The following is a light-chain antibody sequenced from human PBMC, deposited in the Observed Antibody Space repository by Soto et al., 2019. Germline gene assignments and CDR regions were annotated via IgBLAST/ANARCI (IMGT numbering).Light chain of an antibody. V-gene: IGKV3-20*01. CDR2: GAS. CDR1: QSVSNNY. J-gene: IGKJ1*01. Sequence: IVLTQSTCTLSLSPVGRAALSCRASQSVSNNYLAWYQQKPGQAPRLLIYGASNRATGIPDRFSGSGSGTDFTLTISRLEPEDFAVYYCQQYGRSGTFGQGTKVDIK. CDR3: QQYGRSGT.